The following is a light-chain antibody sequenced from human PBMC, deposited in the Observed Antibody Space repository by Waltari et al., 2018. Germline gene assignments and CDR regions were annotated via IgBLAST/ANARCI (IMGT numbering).Light chain of an antibody. V-gene: IGLV2-23*03. Sequence: QSALTQPASVSGSPGQSITISCTGTSSDVGSYNLVSWYQQHPGKAPKLMIYEGSKRPSGLSNRFSGSKSGNTASLTISGRQAEDEADYYCCSYAGSSTFVFGGGTKLTVL. CDR3: CSYAGSSTFV. CDR1: SSDVGSYNL. CDR2: EGS. J-gene: IGLJ2*01.